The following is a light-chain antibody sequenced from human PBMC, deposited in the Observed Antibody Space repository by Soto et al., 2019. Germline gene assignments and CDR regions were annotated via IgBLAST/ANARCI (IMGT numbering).Light chain of an antibody. Sequence: EIVLTQSPATLSLSPGERATLSCRASQSVSSYLAWYQQKPGQAPRLLIYDASNRATDIPARFSGSGSGTDFTLTISSLEPEDFAVYYCQQRSNWLWTFGQGTKV. V-gene: IGKV3-11*01. J-gene: IGKJ1*01. CDR1: QSVSSY. CDR2: DAS. CDR3: QQRSNWLWT.